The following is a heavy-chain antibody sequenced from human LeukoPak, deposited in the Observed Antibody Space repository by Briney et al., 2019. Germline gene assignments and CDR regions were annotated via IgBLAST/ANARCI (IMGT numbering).Heavy chain of an antibody. CDR3: ARGITMMGFDY. Sequence: GGSLRLSCAASGFTFSSYSMNWVRQAPGKRLERVSSISSSSSYIYYADSVKGRFTISRDNAKNSLYLQMNSLRAEDTAVYYCARGITMMGFDYWGQGTLVTVSS. V-gene: IGHV3-21*01. J-gene: IGHJ4*02. CDR2: ISSSSSYI. CDR1: GFTFSSYS. D-gene: IGHD3-22*01.